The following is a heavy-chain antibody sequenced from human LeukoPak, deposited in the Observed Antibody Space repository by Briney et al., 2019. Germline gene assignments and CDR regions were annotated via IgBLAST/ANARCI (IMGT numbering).Heavy chain of an antibody. CDR1: EFTFSIYS. J-gene: IGHJ4*02. Sequence: VGSLRLSCAASEFTFSIYSMSWVRQAPGKGLEWVSRISDSGGYTYYADSVKGRFTIYRDNSKHTLYLKMNSLRADDTAVYYCAKPDGSGTYYNYFDYWGQGTLVTVSS. V-gene: IGHV3-23*01. CDR3: AKPDGSGTYYNYFDY. CDR2: ISDSGGYT. D-gene: IGHD3-10*01.